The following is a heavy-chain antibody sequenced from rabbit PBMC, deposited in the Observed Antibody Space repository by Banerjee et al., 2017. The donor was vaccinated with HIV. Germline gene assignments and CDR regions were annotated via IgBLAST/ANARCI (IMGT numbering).Heavy chain of an antibody. V-gene: IGHV1S40*01. D-gene: IGHD6-1*01. Sequence: QSLEESGGDLVKPGASLTLTCTASGFSFSSGYYMCWVRQAPGKGLEWIACIYAGSSGSTYYASWAKGRFTISKTSSTTVTLQMTSLTAADTATYFCARCAGYGGYGYGYLDFWGPGTLVTV. CDR3: ARCAGYGGYGYGYLDF. CDR1: GFSFSSGYY. J-gene: IGHJ6*01. CDR2: IYAGSSGST.